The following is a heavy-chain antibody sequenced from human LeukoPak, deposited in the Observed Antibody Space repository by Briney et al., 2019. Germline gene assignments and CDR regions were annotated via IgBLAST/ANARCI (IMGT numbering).Heavy chain of an antibody. V-gene: IGHV1-2*02. CDR1: GYTFTGYY. CDR3: ARDLDGAAAPSQTDY. Sequence: ASVKVSCKASGYTFTGYYMHWVRQAPGQGLEWMGWINPNSGGTNYAQKFQGRVTMTRGTSISTAYMELSRLRSDDTAVYYCARDLDGAAAPSQTDYWGQGTLVTVSS. J-gene: IGHJ4*02. D-gene: IGHD6-13*01. CDR2: INPNSGGT.